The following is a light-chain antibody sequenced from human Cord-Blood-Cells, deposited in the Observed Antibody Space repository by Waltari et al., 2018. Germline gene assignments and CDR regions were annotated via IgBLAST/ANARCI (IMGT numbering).Light chain of an antibody. V-gene: IGKV1-5*03. CDR3: QQYNSYSYT. CDR2: KGS. Sequence: DIQMTQSPSTLSASVGDRVTITCRASQSISSWLAWYQPKPGKAPKLRIYKGSSIESWVRSRFSGSGSGTEFTLTISSLQPDDFATYYCQQYNSYSYTFGQGTKLEIK. CDR1: QSISSW. J-gene: IGKJ2*01.